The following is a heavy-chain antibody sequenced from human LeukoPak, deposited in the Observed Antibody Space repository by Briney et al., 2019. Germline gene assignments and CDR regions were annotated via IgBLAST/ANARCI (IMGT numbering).Heavy chain of an antibody. CDR3: ARDPHPYYFDY. J-gene: IGHJ4*02. CDR2: IYYSGST. CDR1: GGSISSYY. V-gene: IGHV4-59*01. Sequence: PSETLSLTCTVSGGSISSYYWSWIRHPPGKGLEWIGYIYYSGSTNYNPSLKSRVTISVDTSKNQFSLKLSSVTAADTAVYYCARDPHPYYFDYWGQGTLVTVSS.